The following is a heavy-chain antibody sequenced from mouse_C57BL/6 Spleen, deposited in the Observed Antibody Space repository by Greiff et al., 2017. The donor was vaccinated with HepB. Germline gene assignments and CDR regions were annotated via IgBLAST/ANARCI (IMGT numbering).Heavy chain of an antibody. CDR2: IYPGDGDT. V-gene: IGHV1-82*01. D-gene: IGHD1-1*01. Sequence: QVQLQQSGPELVKPGASVKISCKASGYAFSSSWMNWVKQRPGKGLEWIGRIYPGDGDTNYNGKFKGKATLTADKSSSTAYMQLSSLTSEDSAVYFCARIYYYGSSNYAMDYWGQGTSVTVSS. J-gene: IGHJ4*01. CDR1: GYAFSSSW. CDR3: ARIYYYGSSNYAMDY.